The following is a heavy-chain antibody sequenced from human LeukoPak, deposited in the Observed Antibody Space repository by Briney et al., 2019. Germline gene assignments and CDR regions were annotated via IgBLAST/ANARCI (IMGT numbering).Heavy chain of an antibody. CDR3: AKDRGLWYYYDSSGYYPGWAFDY. CDR1: GFTFSSYA. Sequence: GSLRLSCAASGFTFSSYAMSWVRQAPGKGLEWVSAISGSGGSTYYADSVKGRFTISRDNSKNTLYLQMNSLRAEDTAVYYCAKDRGLWYYYDSSGYYPGWAFDYWGQGTLVTVSS. D-gene: IGHD3-22*01. CDR2: ISGSGGST. J-gene: IGHJ4*02. V-gene: IGHV3-23*01.